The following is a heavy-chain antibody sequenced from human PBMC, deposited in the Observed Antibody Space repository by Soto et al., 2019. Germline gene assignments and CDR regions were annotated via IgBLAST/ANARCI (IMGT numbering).Heavy chain of an antibody. D-gene: IGHD5-18*01. Sequence: EVQLVESGGGLVQPGGSLKLSCAASGFAFSDSAMHWVRQASGKGLEWIGRVRGKRGNDGTAYAASVKGRFTISRDDXXTTTYRQMNSLKIEDTAVYYCTRRRDWTAVDPLDYWGQGTLVTVSS. CDR3: TRRRDWTAVDPLDY. V-gene: IGHV3-73*02. CDR2: VRGKRGNDGT. J-gene: IGHJ4*02. CDR1: GFAFSDSA.